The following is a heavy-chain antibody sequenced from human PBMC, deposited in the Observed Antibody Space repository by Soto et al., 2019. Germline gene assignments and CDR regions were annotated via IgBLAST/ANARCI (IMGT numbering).Heavy chain of an antibody. CDR3: AKDQGIAASHGID. Sequence: GVSLRLSCAASGFTFNNYGMHWVRQAPGKGLEWVATISNDGSDKYYADSVKGRLTISRDNSKNTVYLQMNSLRAEETAVYYCAKDQGIAASHGIDWGQGTMVTVXS. V-gene: IGHV3-30*18. CDR2: ISNDGSDK. CDR1: GFTFNNYG. D-gene: IGHD6-13*01. J-gene: IGHJ3*01.